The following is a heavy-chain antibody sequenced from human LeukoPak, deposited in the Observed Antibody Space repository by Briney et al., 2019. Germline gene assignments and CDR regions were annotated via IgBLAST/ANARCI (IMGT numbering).Heavy chain of an antibody. CDR3: ARSLGAEYYYYGMDV. V-gene: IGHV1-69*04. CDR1: GGTFSSYA. J-gene: IGHJ6*02. Sequence: SVKVSCKASGGTFSSYAISWVRQAPGQGLEWMGRIIPILGIANYAQKFQGRVTITADKSTSTAYMELSSLRSEDTAVYYCARSLGAEYYYYGMDVWGQGTTVTVSS. D-gene: IGHD7-27*01. CDR2: IIPILGIA.